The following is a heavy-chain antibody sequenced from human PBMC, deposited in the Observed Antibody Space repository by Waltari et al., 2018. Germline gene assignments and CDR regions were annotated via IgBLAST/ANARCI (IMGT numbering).Heavy chain of an antibody. D-gene: IGHD4-17*01. CDR1: YD. J-gene: IGHJ4*02. CDR2: MNPNSGNT. V-gene: IGHV1-8*03. Sequence: YDINWVRQATGQGLEWMGWMNPNSGNTGYAQKFQGRVTITRNTSISTAYMELSSLRSEDTAVYYCAREAVTTGGFDYWGQGTLVTVSS. CDR3: AREAVTTGGFDY.